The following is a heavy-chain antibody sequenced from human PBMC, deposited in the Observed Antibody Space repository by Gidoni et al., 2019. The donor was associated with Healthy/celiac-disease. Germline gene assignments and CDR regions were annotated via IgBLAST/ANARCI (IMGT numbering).Heavy chain of an antibody. Sequence: QVQLQQWGAGLLKPSETLSLTCAVYGGSCSGYYWSWIRQPPGKGLEWIGEINHSGSTNYNPSLKSRVTISVDTSKNQFSLKLSSVTAADTAVYYCARLRSDYDILTGIYYYYGMDVWGQGTTVTVSS. CDR3: ARLRSDYDILTGIYYYYGMDV. CDR2: INHSGST. V-gene: IGHV4-34*01. J-gene: IGHJ6*02. D-gene: IGHD3-9*01. CDR1: GGSCSGYY.